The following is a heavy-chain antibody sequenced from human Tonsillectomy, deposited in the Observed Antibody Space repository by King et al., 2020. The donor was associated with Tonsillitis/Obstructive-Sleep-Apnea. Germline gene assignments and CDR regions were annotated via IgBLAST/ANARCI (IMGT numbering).Heavy chain of an antibody. CDR1: RFTFGDDG. CDR3: TRPITIFGGGFDP. V-gene: IGHV3-49*04. CDR2: IRSKAYGGTT. Sequence: QLVQSGGGLVKPGRSLRLSCTASRFTFGDDGMIWVRQAPGKGLEWVGFIRSKAYGGTTEYAASVKGRFTISRDDSKSIAYLQMNSLKTEDTAVYYCTRPITIFGGGFDPWGQGTLVTVSS. D-gene: IGHD3-3*01. J-gene: IGHJ5*02.